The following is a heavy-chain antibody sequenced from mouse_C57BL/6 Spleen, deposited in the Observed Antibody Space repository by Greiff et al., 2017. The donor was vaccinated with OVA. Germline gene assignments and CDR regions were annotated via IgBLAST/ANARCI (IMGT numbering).Heavy chain of an antibody. CDR3: ARQGDYVYYAMDY. CDR1: GFSLTSYG. J-gene: IGHJ4*01. Sequence: QVQLKESGPGLVAPSQSLSITCTVSGFSLTSYGVHWVRQPPGKGLEWLVVIWSDGSTTYNSALKSRLSISKDNSKSQVFLKMNSLQTDDTAMFYCARQGDYVYYAMDYWGQGTSVTVSS. D-gene: IGHD1-1*01. CDR2: IWSDGST. V-gene: IGHV2-6-1*01.